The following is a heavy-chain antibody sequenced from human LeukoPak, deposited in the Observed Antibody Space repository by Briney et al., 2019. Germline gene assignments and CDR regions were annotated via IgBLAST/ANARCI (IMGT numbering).Heavy chain of an antibody. CDR3: ASGSSGTYYYFDY. D-gene: IGHD1-26*01. CDR2: ISSSGSTI. J-gene: IGHJ4*02. V-gene: IGHV3-48*03. CDR1: GFTFSSYE. Sequence: GGSLRLSCAASGFTFSSYEMNWVRQAPGKGLEWVSYISSSGSTIYYADSVKGRFTISRDNAKNSLYLQMNSLRDEDTAVYYCASGSSGTYYYFDYWGQGTLVTVSS.